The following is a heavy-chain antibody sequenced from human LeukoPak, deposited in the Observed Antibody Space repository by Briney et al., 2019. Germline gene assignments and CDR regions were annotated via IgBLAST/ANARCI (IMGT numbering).Heavy chain of an antibody. CDR2: IYYSGST. J-gene: IGHJ5*01. D-gene: IGHD3-10*01. V-gene: IGHV4-59*12. CDR1: GGSISSYY. Sequence: PSETLSLTCTVSGGSISSYYWSWIRQSPGKGLEWIGYIYYSGSTNYNPSLKSRVTISVDTSKNQFSLNLSSVTAADTAVYYCARRPRGVIIKTWFDSWGQGTLVTVSS. CDR3: ARRPRGVIIKTWFDS.